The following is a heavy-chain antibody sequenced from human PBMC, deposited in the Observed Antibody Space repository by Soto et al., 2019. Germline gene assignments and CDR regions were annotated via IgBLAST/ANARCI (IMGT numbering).Heavy chain of an antibody. J-gene: IGHJ6*02. CDR3: AKTWRNDRLSAVDV. CDR2: INGRGDST. Sequence: PGGSLRLSCAASGFTFSSFGSFAMTWVRQAPGKGLEWLSTINGRGDSTYYADSVKGRFTISRDNSKNTLYLQMDSLRAEDSAVYYCAKTWRNDRLSAVDVWGQGTTVTVSS. D-gene: IGHD1-1*01. CDR1: GFTFSSFGSFA. V-gene: IGHV3-23*01.